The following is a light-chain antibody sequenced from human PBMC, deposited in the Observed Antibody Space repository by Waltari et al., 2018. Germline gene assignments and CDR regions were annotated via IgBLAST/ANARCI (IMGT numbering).Light chain of an antibody. CDR1: QNINYW. J-gene: IGKJ1*01. CDR3: QQYNSFPWT. Sequence: DIQMTQSPSTLSASVEDRVTITCRASQNINYWLAWYQQKPGKAPNLLIYKASSLESGVPSRFSGSGSGTEFTLTISGLQPGDFATYYCQQYNSFPWTFGQGTKVEIK. V-gene: IGKV1-5*03. CDR2: KAS.